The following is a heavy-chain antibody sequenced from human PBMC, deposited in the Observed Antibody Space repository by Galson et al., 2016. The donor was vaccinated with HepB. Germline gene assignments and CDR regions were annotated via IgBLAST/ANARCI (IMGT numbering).Heavy chain of an antibody. Sequence: QSGAEVKKPGESLKISCKGFGYSFRSYAITWVRQMPGKGLEWVGIIYPGDSDTRNSPSFQGQVTISADNSITTASLQWSSLKASDTAMYYCARLSPYTYGREFDYWGQGILVTVSS. D-gene: IGHD5-18*01. CDR2: IYPGDSDT. J-gene: IGHJ4*02. CDR1: GYSFRSYA. V-gene: IGHV5-51*01. CDR3: ARLSPYTYGREFDY.